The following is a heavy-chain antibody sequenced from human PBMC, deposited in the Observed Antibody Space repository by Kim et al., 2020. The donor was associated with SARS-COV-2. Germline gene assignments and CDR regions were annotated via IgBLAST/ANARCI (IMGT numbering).Heavy chain of an antibody. CDR1: GFTFSSYS. D-gene: IGHD3-16*01. J-gene: IGHJ4*02. CDR3: ARVIMGDY. CDR2: ISSSSTI. V-gene: IGHV3-48*04. Sequence: GGSLRLSCAASGFTFSSYSMNWVRQAPGKGLEWVSYISSSSTIYYADSVKGRFTISRDNAKNSLYLQMNSLRAEDTAVYYCARVIMGDYWGQGTLVTVSS.